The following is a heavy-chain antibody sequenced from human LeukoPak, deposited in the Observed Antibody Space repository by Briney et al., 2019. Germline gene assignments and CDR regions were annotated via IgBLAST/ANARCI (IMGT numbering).Heavy chain of an antibody. Sequence: SETLSLTCTVSGGSISSHYWSWIRQPPGKGLEWIGYIYYNGSTNYNPSLKSRVTISVDTSKNQFSLKLSSVTAADTAVYYCARTSEYGYCDSSGYHSWFDPWGQGTLVTVSS. V-gene: IGHV4-59*11. J-gene: IGHJ5*02. D-gene: IGHD3-22*01. CDR1: GGSISSHY. CDR2: IYYNGST. CDR3: ARTSEYGYCDSSGYHSWFDP.